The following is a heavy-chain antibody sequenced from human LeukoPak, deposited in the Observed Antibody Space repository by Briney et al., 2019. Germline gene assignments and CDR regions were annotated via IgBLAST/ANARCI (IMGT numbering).Heavy chain of an antibody. J-gene: IGHJ4*02. Sequence: SETLSLTCTVSGGSISSNYWGWIRKPPGKGLEWIGYIYYSGSTYYSPSLKSRVTISVDTSKNQFYLNLSSVTAADTAVYYCARARYDSSGYRFDYWGQGTLVTVSS. V-gene: IGHV4-59*01. D-gene: IGHD3-22*01. CDR1: GGSISSNY. CDR3: ARARYDSSGYRFDY. CDR2: IYYSGST.